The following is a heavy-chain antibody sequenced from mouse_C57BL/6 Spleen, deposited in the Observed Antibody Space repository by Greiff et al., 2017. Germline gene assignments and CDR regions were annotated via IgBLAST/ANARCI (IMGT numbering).Heavy chain of an antibody. V-gene: IGHV5-17*01. CDR1: GFTFSDYG. J-gene: IGHJ1*03. Sequence: EVMLVESGGGLVKPGGSLKLSCAASGFTFSDYGMHWVRQAPGKGLEWVAYISRGSSTIYYADTVKGRFTIARDNAKNPLFLQMTSLWSEDPAMYYCARRVYYDVWGTGTTVTVSS. CDR2: ISRGSSTI. CDR3: ARRVYYDV.